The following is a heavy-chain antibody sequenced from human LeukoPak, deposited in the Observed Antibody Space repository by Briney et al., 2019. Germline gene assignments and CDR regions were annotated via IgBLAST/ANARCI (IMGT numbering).Heavy chain of an antibody. CDR2: ISKSGTYI. Sequence: GGSLRLSCAASGFTFRDYTMNWVRQAPGKGLEWVSAISKSGTYIKYADSVKGRFTISRDNSKNTLYLQMNSLRAEDAAVYYCAKVLGIQLWLDAFDIWGQGTMVTVSS. CDR3: AKVLGIQLWLDAFDI. D-gene: IGHD5-18*01. V-gene: IGHV3-21*04. CDR1: GFTFRDYT. J-gene: IGHJ3*02.